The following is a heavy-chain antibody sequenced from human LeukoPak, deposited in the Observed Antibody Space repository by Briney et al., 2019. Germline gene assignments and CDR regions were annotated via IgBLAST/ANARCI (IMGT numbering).Heavy chain of an antibody. J-gene: IGHJ4*02. CDR2: ISSSSSYI. V-gene: IGHV3-21*01. Sequence: PGGSLRLSCAASGFTFSSYSMNWVRQAPGKGLEWVSSISSSSSYIYYADSVRGRFTISRDNAKNSLYLQMNSLRAEDTAVYYCARDVSGTTCRPEYYFDYWGQGTLVTVSS. CDR3: ARDVSGTTCRPEYYFDY. D-gene: IGHD1-1*01. CDR1: GFTFSSYS.